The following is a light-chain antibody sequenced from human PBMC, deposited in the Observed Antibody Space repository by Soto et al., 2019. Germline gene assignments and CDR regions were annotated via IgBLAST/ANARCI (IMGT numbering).Light chain of an antibody. J-gene: IGKJ5*01. CDR2: GAS. CDR3: QQYNNWPFIT. V-gene: IGKV3-15*01. CDR1: QSVRGN. Sequence: EIVMTQSPATLSVSPGERATLSCRASQSVRGNLAWYQQKPGQSPRLLIYGASSRVTGIPARFSGSGSGTEFTLTISSLQSEDFAVYYCQQYNNWPFITFGQGTRLEIK.